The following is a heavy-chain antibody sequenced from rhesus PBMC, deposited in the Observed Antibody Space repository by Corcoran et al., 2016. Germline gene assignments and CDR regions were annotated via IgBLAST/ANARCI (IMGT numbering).Heavy chain of an antibody. D-gene: IGHD4-23*01. CDR2: ITPYNGNT. CDR3: ASSAVTLRDNRFDV. Sequence: EMQLVQSEAEVKKPGASVKISCKASGYTFTYRSLHWLGQPPGQGLEWMGWITPYNGNTNYAQKFQDRATITRDRSMSTAYMELSSLRSEDTAVYYCASSAVTLRDNRFDVWGPGVLVTVSS. CDR1: GYTFTYRS. J-gene: IGHJ5-1*01. V-gene: IGHV1-69*01.